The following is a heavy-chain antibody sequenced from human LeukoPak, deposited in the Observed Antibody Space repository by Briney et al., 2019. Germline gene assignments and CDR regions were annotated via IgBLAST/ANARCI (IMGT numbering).Heavy chain of an antibody. Sequence: GASVTVSCKASGYTFTGYYMHWVRQAPGQGLEGMGWINPNSGGTNYAQKFQGRVTMTRDTSISTAYMELSRLRSDDTAVYYCARAPDYGDDGNYGMDVWGQGTTVTVSS. J-gene: IGHJ6*02. CDR1: GYTFTGYY. D-gene: IGHD4-17*01. V-gene: IGHV1-2*02. CDR3: ARAPDYGDDGNYGMDV. CDR2: INPNSGGT.